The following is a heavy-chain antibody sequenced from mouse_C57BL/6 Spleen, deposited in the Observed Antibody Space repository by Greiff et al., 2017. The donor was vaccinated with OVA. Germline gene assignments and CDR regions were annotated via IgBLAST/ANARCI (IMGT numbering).Heavy chain of an antibody. CDR3: ARHEESYYSNPYYFDY. CDR1: GYTFTEYT. J-gene: IGHJ2*01. D-gene: IGHD2-5*01. V-gene: IGHV1-62-2*01. Sequence: LVKPGASVKLSCKASGYTFTEYTIHWVKQRSGQGLEWIGWFYPGSGSIKYNEKFKDKATLTADKSSSTVYMELSRLTSEDSAVYFCARHEESYYSNPYYFDYWGQGTTLTVSS. CDR2: FYPGSGSI.